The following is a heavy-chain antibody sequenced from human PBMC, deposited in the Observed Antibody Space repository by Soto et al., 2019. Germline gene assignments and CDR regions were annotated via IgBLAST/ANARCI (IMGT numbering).Heavy chain of an antibody. CDR1: GYTFSGYY. J-gene: IGHJ6*02. CDR2: INPNSGGT. D-gene: IGHD6-13*01. V-gene: IGHV1-2*04. CDR3: ARSTAVDPYYYYYGMDV. Sequence: ASVKVSCKASGYTFSGYYMHWARQAPGKGLEWMGWINPNSGGTSYAQKFQGWVTMTRDTSISTAYMELSRLRSDDTAVYYCARSTAVDPYYYYYGMDVWGQGTTVTVSS.